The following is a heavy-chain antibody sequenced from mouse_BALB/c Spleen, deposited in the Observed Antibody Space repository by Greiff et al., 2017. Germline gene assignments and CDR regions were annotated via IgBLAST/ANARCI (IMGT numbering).Heavy chain of an antibody. V-gene: IGHV1-69*02. CDR2: IYPSDSYT. J-gene: IGHJ2*01. CDR1: GYTFTSYW. CDR3: TRGGTVLFDY. Sequence: VQLQQSGAELVRPGASVKLSCKASGYTFTSYWINWVKQRPGQGLEWIGNIYPSDSYTNYNQKFKDKATLTVDKSSSTAYMQLSSPTSEDSAVYYCTRGGTVLFDYWGQGTTLTVSS. D-gene: IGHD3-3*01.